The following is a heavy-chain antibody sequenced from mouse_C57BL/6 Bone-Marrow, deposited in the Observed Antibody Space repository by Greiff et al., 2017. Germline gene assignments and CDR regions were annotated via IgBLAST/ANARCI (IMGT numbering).Heavy chain of an antibody. D-gene: IGHD2-4*01. J-gene: IGHJ4*01. Sequence: EVKLQESGGGLVKPGGSLKLSCAASGFTFSDYGMHWVRQAPEKGLEWVAYISSGSNTIYYADTVKGRFTISRDNAKNTLFLQMPSMKSEDTAMYYCARRAYDEYDEAMDYWGQGTSVTVSS. V-gene: IGHV5-17*03. CDR1: GFTFSDYG. CDR2: ISSGSNTI. CDR3: ARRAYDEYDEAMDY.